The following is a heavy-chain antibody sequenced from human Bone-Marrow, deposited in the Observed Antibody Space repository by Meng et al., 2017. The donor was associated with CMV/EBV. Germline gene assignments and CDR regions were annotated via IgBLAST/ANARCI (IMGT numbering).Heavy chain of an antibody. CDR3: AREMDFWSGKPYYGMDV. CDR1: GFTFSSYE. V-gene: IGHV3-48*03. J-gene: IGHJ6*02. Sequence: GESLKISCAASGFTFSSYEMNWVRQAPGKGLEWVSYISSSGSTIYYADSVKGRFTISRDNSKNTLYLQMNSLRAEDTAVYYCAREMDFWSGKPYYGMDVWGQGTTVTVSS. CDR2: ISSSGSTI. D-gene: IGHD3-3*01.